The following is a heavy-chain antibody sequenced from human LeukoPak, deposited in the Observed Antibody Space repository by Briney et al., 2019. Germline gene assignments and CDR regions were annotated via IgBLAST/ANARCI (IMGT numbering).Heavy chain of an antibody. J-gene: IGHJ5*02. Sequence: PGRSLRLSCAASGFTFSSYGMHWVRQAPGKGLEWVAVISYDGSKKYYADSVKGRFTISRDNSKNTLYLQMNSLRAEDTAVYYCAKEGLGTYDWFDPWGQGTLVTVSS. CDR2: ISYDGSKK. CDR1: GFTFSSYG. D-gene: IGHD7-27*01. CDR3: AKEGLGTYDWFDP. V-gene: IGHV3-30*18.